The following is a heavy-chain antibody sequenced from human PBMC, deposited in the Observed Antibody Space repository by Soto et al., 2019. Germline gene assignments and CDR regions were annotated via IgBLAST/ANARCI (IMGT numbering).Heavy chain of an antibody. D-gene: IGHD6-25*01. CDR2: INYSGRT. CDR1: GGSISNGGYY. J-gene: IGHJ4*02. CDR3: ARVTETRGYRYGWPLDS. Sequence: SETLSLTCTVSGGSISNGGYYWTWIRQHPEKGLEWIGDINYSGRTYYNPSLESRGTISADTSKNQFSLNLSSVTAADTAVYYCARVTETRGYRYGWPLDSWGQGTLVTVSS. V-gene: IGHV4-31*03.